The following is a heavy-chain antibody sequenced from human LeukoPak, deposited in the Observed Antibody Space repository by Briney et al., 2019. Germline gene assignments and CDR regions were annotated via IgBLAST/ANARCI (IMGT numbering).Heavy chain of an antibody. D-gene: IGHD3-22*01. CDR3: AKDPHYYDSSGPVTPYYFDY. CDR1: GFTFSSYW. J-gene: IGHJ4*02. Sequence: GGSLRLSCAASGFTFSSYWMSWVRQAPGKGLEWVANIKQDGSEKYYVDSVKGRFTISRDNAKNSLYLQMNSLRAEDTALYYCAKDPHYYDSSGPVTPYYFDYWGQGTLVTVSS. V-gene: IGHV3-7*03. CDR2: IKQDGSEK.